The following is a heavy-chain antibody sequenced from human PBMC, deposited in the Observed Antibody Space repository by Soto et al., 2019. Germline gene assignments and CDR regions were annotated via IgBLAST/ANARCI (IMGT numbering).Heavy chain of an antibody. CDR1: GFTFSSYS. J-gene: IGHJ3*02. D-gene: IGHD6-13*01. CDR2: ISSSSSTI. CDR3: ARDATPLYSSSWYACDI. Sequence: GGSLRLSCAASGFTFSSYSMNWVRQAPGKGLEWVSYISSSSSTIYYADSVKGRFTISRDNAKNSLYLQMNSLRDEDTAVYYCARDATPLYSSSWYACDIWGQGTMVTVSS. V-gene: IGHV3-48*02.